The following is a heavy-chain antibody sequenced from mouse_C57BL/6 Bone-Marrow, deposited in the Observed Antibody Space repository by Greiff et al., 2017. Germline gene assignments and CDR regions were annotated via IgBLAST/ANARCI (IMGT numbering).Heavy chain of an antibody. CDR1: GFNIKDAY. D-gene: IGHD2-3*01. Sequence: LQQSGAELVRLGASVKLSCTASGFNIKDAYIHWVKQRPEQGLEWIGWIDPEIGDTEYASKFQGKATIKSDTSPNTAYLQLSSLTSEDTAVYYCSAVDGNYFDFWGQGTPLTVAS. J-gene: IGHJ2*01. V-gene: IGHV14-4*01. CDR3: SAVDGNYFDF. CDR2: IDPEIGDT.